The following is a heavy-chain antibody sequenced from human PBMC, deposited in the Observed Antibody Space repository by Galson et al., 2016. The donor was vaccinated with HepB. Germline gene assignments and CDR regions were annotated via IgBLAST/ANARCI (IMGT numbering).Heavy chain of an antibody. V-gene: IGHV1-18*01. CDR2: ISGYNGNT. J-gene: IGHJ6*02. D-gene: IGHD2-8*01. Sequence: SVKVSCKASGYTFTSYGISWVRLAPGQGLEWMGWISGYNGNTNYARKFQGRVTLTTNTSTSTAYIELRSPRSDDTAVYYCARDIVLMVFSADYYYYGMDVWGQGTTVTVSS. CDR3: ARDIVLMVFSADYYYYGMDV. CDR1: GYTFTSYG.